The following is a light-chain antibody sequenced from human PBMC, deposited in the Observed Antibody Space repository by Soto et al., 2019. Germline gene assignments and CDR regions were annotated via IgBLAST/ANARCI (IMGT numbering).Light chain of an antibody. V-gene: IGKV1-39*01. J-gene: IGKJ1*01. CDR2: STS. CDR3: QQSYSSPWT. Sequence: IQLTQSPSSLSASVGDRVTITFRGSQGVSKYLNWYQQKPGRAPMLLIYSTSNLQHGVPSRFSGNGSGPNFTLTIASLQPEDLGTYYCQQSYSSPWTFGQGTKVAIK. CDR1: QGVSKY.